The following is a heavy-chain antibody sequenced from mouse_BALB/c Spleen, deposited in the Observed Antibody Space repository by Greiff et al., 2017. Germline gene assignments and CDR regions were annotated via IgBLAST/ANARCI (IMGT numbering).Heavy chain of an antibody. CDR2: ISSGGST. CDR3: ARGSITTASYAMDY. CDR1: GFTFSSYA. Sequence: EVQVVESGGGLVKPGGSLKLSCAASGFTFSSYAMSWVRQTPEKRLEWVASISSGGSTYYPDSVKGRFTISRDNARNILYLQMSSLRSEDTAMYYCARGSITTASYAMDYWGQGTSVTVSS. D-gene: IGHD1-2*01. V-gene: IGHV5-6-5*01. J-gene: IGHJ4*01.